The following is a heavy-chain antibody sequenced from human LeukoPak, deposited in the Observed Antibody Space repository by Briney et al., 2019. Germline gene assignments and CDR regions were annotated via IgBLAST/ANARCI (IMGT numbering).Heavy chain of an antibody. J-gene: IGHJ1*01. D-gene: IGHD2-21*01. CDR3: ARGGDPVTYYAQYFQY. CDR1: GFTFSNYW. CDR2: IRSDGTST. V-gene: IGHV3-74*01. Sequence: PGGSLRLSYAASGFTFSNYWIHWVRQGPGKGLVWVSRIRSDGTSTSYADSVKGRFTISRDNAKNTLYLQMSSLRAEDTAVYYCARGGDPVTYYAQYFQYWGQGTLVTVSS.